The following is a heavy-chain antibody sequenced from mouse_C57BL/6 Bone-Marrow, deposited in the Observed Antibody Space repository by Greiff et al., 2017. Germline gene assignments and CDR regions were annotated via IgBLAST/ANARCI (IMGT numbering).Heavy chain of an antibody. D-gene: IGHD2-3*01. CDR3: ARTLDCYYPPWFAY. Sequence: QVQLQQSGAELARPGASVKLSCKASGYTFTSYGISWVKQRTGQGLEWIGEIYPRSGNTYYNEKFKGKAKLTAAKSSSTAYLELRSLTSEDSAVYFCARTLDCYYPPWFAYWGQGTLVTVSA. V-gene: IGHV1-81*01. CDR2: IYPRSGNT. J-gene: IGHJ3*01. CDR1: GYTFTSYG.